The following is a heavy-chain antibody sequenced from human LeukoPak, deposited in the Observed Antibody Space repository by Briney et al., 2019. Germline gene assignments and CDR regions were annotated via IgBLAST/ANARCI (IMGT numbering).Heavy chain of an antibody. Sequence: PGGSLRLFCAASGFTFSSYSMNWVRQAPGKGLEWVSYISSSSTIYYADSVKGRFTISRDNAKNSLYLQMNSLRAEDTAVYYCAKEGRRYFDYWGQGNLVTVST. CDR1: GFTFSSYS. CDR2: ISSSSTI. CDR3: AKEGRRYFDY. V-gene: IGHV3-48*01. J-gene: IGHJ4*02.